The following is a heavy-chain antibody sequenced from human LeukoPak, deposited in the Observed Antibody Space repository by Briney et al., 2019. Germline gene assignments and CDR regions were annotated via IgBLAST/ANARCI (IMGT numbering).Heavy chain of an antibody. D-gene: IGHD2-15*01. CDR3: ARGYPDFDY. CDR2: VYHSGST. CDR1: SGSINVYF. V-gene: IGHV4-59*12. J-gene: IGHJ4*02. Sequence: KTSETLSLTCTVSSGSINVYFWSWLRQPPGKGLEWIGYVYHSGSTSYSPSLKSRVTISIDTSKNQFSLRLSSVTAADTAVYYCARGYPDFDYWGQGTLVTVSS.